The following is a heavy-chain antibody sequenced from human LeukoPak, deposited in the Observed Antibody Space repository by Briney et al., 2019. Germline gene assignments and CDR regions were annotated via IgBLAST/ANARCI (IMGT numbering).Heavy chain of an antibody. Sequence: ASVKVSCKASGYTFTSYDINWVRQATGQGLEWMGWMNPNSGNTGYAQKFQGRVTMTRNTSISTAYMELSSLRSEDTAVYYCARGQLRYFDWSEDWFDPWGQGTLVTVSS. CDR1: GYTFTSYD. V-gene: IGHV1-8*01. D-gene: IGHD3-9*01. CDR2: MNPNSGNT. CDR3: ARGQLRYFDWSEDWFDP. J-gene: IGHJ5*02.